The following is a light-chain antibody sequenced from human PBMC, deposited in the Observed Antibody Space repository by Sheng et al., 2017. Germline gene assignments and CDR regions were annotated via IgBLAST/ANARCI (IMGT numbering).Light chain of an antibody. Sequence: SYELTQPPSVSVSPRTDGHHHLLWRCIGKALCLLVSAEARPGPDYWLYIKTLRGPRGVPERFSASSSGTTVTLTISGVRAEDEADYYCQSLDSSDSYVFGPGTQVTVL. J-gene: IGLJ1*01. CDR2: KTL. V-gene: IGLV3-25*03. CDR3: QSLDSSDSYV. CDR1: IGKAL.